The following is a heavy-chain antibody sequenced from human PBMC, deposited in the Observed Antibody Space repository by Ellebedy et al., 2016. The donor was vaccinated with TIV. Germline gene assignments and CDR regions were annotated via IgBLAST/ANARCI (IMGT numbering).Heavy chain of an antibody. CDR1: GFTFSSYG. V-gene: IGHV3-30*18. D-gene: IGHD4-17*01. J-gene: IGHJ3*02. CDR2: ISYDGSNK. CDR3: AKHGDYGGAFDI. Sequence: GESLKISCAASGFTFSSYGMHWVRQAPGKGLEWVAVISYDGSNKYYADSVKGRFTISRDNSKNTLYLQINSLRAEETDGYYCAKHGDYGGAFDIWGQGKMVTVSS.